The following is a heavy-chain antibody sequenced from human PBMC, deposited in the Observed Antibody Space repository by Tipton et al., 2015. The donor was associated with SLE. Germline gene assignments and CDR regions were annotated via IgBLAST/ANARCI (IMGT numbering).Heavy chain of an antibody. CDR3: AKDTHYNWVISGNWFDP. J-gene: IGHJ5*02. CDR1: GGPISTND. V-gene: IGHV4-4*07. D-gene: IGHD1-1*01. CDR2: VYGSGST. Sequence: TLSLTCIVSGGPISTNDGCWIRQPAGKGLEWIARVYGSGSTDYNPSLESPVTLTIDTSKNEFSLKLRSVTAADTAIYYCAKDTHYNWVISGNWFDPWGQGSLVAVSS.